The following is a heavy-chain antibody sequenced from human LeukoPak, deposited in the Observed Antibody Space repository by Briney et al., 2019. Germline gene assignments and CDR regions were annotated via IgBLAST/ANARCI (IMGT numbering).Heavy chain of an antibody. CDR2: ISGSGGST. CDR3: AKVGTYYYDSSGLPDY. D-gene: IGHD3-22*01. V-gene: IGHV3-23*01. CDR1: GFTFSSYA. Sequence: PGGSLRLSCAASGFTFSSYAMSWVRQAPGKGLEWVSAISGSGGSTYYADSVKGRFTISRDNSKNTLYLQMNSLRAGDTAVYYCAKVGTYYYDSSGLPDYWGQGTLVTVSS. J-gene: IGHJ4*02.